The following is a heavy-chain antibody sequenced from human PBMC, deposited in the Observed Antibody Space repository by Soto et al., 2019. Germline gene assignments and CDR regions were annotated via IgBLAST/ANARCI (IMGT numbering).Heavy chain of an antibody. CDR3: ARRGSSSWDTYY. CDR1: GYTFTSYW. CDR2: IDPTDSYT. J-gene: IGHJ4*02. V-gene: IGHV5-10-1*01. Sequence: GESLKISCKGSGYTFTSYWISWVRQMPGKGLEWMGRIDPTDSYTKYSPSFQGHVTISADKSISTAYLQWSSLKATDTAMYYCARRGSSSWDTYYWGQGTLVTVS. D-gene: IGHD6-13*01.